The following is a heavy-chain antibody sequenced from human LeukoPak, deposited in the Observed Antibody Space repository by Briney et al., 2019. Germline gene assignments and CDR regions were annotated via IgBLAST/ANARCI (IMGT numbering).Heavy chain of an antibody. Sequence: GGSLRLSCAASGFTVISSYMSWVRQAPGKGLEWVSVIYNDGSTYYAASVKGRFTISRDNSKNTLYLQMDSLRADDTAKYYCAKDSPVATWWGQGTLVTVSS. V-gene: IGHV3-53*01. CDR2: IYNDGST. CDR1: GFTVISSY. CDR3: AKDSPVATW. D-gene: IGHD1-26*01. J-gene: IGHJ4*02.